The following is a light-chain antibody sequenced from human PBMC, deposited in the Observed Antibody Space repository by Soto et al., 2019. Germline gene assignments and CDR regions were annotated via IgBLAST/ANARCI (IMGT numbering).Light chain of an antibody. V-gene: IGKV3-15*01. CDR1: QSVGSN. Sequence: TQSPATLSVSPGERVTLSCRASQSVGSNVAWHQQKPGHAPRLLIYAASTRASGIPPRFSGSGSETEFALTIGSLQPEDFAVYHCQHYNNWPTFGQGTKLEIK. J-gene: IGKJ2*01. CDR2: AAS. CDR3: QHYNNWPT.